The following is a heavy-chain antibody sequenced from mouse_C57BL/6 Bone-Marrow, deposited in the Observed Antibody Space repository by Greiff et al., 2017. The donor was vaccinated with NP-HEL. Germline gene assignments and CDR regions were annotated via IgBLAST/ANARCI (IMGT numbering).Heavy chain of an antibody. CDR2: IHPSDSDT. CDR3: AMGESLRGSYYFDY. J-gene: IGHJ2*01. D-gene: IGHD1-1*01. V-gene: IGHV1-74*01. Sequence: QVQLQQPGAELVKPGASVKVSCKASGYTFTSYWMHWVKQRPGQGLEWIGRIHPSDSDTNYNQKFKGKATLTVDKSSSTAYMLLSSLTSEDSAVYYCAMGESLRGSYYFDYWGQGTTLTVSS. CDR1: GYTFTSYW.